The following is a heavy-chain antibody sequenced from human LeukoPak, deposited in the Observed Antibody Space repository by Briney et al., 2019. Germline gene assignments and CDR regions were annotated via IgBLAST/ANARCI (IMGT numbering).Heavy chain of an antibody. Sequence: GGSLRLSCAASGFTFSSCAMSWVRQAPGKGLEWVSAISGSGGSTYYADSVKGRFTISRDNSKNTLYLQMNSLRAEDTAVYYCAKAEPEDPNWVNGAFDIWGQGTMVTVSS. V-gene: IGHV3-23*01. CDR3: AKAEPEDPNWVNGAFDI. CDR1: GFTFSSCA. J-gene: IGHJ3*02. CDR2: ISGSGGST. D-gene: IGHD7-27*01.